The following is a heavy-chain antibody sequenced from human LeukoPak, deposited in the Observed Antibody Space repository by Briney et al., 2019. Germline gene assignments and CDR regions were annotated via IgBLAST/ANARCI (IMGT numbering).Heavy chain of an antibody. CDR3: ARLASGSYGPLTPFDY. CDR2: IYYSGST. V-gene: IGHV4-59*08. CDR1: GGSISSYY. D-gene: IGHD1-26*01. Sequence: PSETLSLTCTVSGGSISSYYWSWIRQPPGKGLEWIGDIYYSGSTNYNPSLKSRVTISVDTSKNQFSLRLSSVTAADAAVYYSARLASGSYGPLTPFDYWGQGTLVTVSS. J-gene: IGHJ4*02.